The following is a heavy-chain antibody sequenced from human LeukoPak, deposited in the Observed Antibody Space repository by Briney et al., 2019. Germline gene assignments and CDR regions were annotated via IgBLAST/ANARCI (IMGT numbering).Heavy chain of an antibody. CDR2: ISAYNGNT. D-gene: IGHD7-27*01. CDR1: GYIFTSYG. CDR3: ARADDDWGSGDS. J-gene: IGHJ4*02. Sequence: GASVKVSCKASGYIFTSYGISWVRQAPGQGLEWMGWISAYNGNTNYAQRFQGRVTMTTDTSTSTAYMELRSLRSDDTAVYYCARADDDWGSGDSWGQGTLVTVSS. V-gene: IGHV1-18*01.